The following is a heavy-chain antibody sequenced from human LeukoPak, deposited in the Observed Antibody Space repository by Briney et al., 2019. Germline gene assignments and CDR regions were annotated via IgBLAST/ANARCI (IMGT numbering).Heavy chain of an antibody. CDR3: AKDQSGVGATDY. D-gene: IGHD1-26*01. CDR2: ISYDGSNK. V-gene: IGHV3-30*18. CDR1: GFTFSSYG. J-gene: IGHJ4*02. Sequence: GRSLRLSCAASGFTFSSYGMHWVRQAPGKGLEWAAVISYDGSNKYYADSVKGRFTISRDNSKNTLYLQMNSLRAEDTAVYYCAKDQSGVGATDYWGQGTLVTVSS.